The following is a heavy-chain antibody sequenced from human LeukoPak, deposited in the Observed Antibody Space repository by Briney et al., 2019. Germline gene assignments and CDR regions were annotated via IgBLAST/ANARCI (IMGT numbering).Heavy chain of an antibody. Sequence: GGSLRLSCAASGFTFSSYAMSWAAQPPGKGLEWASAISGSGGSTYYADSVKGRFTISRDNSRDTLYLQMNSLGAEDTAVYYCAKGYYDYVWGSYYFDYWGQGTLVTVSS. J-gene: IGHJ4*02. CDR2: ISGSGGST. D-gene: IGHD3-16*01. CDR1: GFTFSSYA. V-gene: IGHV3-23*01. CDR3: AKGYYDYVWGSYYFDY.